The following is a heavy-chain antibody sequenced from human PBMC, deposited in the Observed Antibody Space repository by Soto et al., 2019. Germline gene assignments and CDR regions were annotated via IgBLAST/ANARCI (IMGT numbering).Heavy chain of an antibody. Sequence: QVQLVQSGAEVKKPGSSVKVSCKASGGTFSSYTISWVRQAPGQGLEWMGRIIPILGIANYAQKFQGRVTITADKSTSTAYMELSSLRCEDTAVYYCARTPPLGYCSGGSCYSDDYWGQGTLVTVSS. J-gene: IGHJ4*02. D-gene: IGHD2-15*01. CDR3: ARTPPLGYCSGGSCYSDDY. CDR2: IIPILGIA. V-gene: IGHV1-69*02. CDR1: GGTFSSYT.